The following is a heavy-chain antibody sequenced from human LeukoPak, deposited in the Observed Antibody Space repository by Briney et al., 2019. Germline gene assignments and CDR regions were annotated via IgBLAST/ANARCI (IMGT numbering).Heavy chain of an antibody. V-gene: IGHV3-66*01. D-gene: IGHD2-2*01. CDR2: IYTGDNT. CDR3: ASSTSTPGGFDF. CDR1: RISDY. J-gene: IGHJ4*02. Sequence: PGGSLRLSCAASRISDYMIWVRQAPGTGLEWVSVIYTGDNTYYANSVKGRFTISRDNSRRMLYLQMNSLRAEDTSVYYCASSTSTPGGFDFWGQGTLVTVSS.